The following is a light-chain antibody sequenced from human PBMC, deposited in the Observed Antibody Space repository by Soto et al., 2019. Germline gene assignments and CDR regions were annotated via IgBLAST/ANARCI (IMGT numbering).Light chain of an antibody. Sequence: ETMMTQSPDTLSVSLGERATLSCRASQSLRSSLAWYQQKPGQAPRLLIYDASTRATGIPARFSGSGSGTDFTLTISGLQSEDFAVYYCQQYNNWPQTCGQGTKVDIK. CDR3: QQYNNWPQT. CDR2: DAS. CDR1: QSLRSS. V-gene: IGKV3-15*01. J-gene: IGKJ1*01.